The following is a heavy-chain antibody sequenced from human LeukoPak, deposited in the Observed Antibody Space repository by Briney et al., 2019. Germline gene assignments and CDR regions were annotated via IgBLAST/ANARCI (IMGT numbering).Heavy chain of an antibody. CDR2: IYHSGST. CDR3: ARDRITMFGVVTDY. V-gene: IGHV4-30-2*01. Sequence: WVRQAPGKGLEWIGYIYHSGSTYYNPSLKSRVTISVDRSKNQFSLKLSSVTAADTAVYYCARDRITMFGVVTDYWGQGTLVTVSS. J-gene: IGHJ4*02. D-gene: IGHD3-3*01.